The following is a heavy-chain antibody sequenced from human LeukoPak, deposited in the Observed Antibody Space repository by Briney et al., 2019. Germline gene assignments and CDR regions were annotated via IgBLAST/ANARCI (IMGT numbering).Heavy chain of an antibody. CDR1: GYTFTRYY. CDR3: ASNDRVVVTASYYYYGMDV. Sequence: GASVKVSCKASGYTFTRYYMHWVRQAPGQGLEWMGIINPSGGSASYAQKFQGRVTMTRDTSTSTVYMELSSLRSEDTAVYYCASNDRVVVTASYYYYGMDVWGQGTTVTVSS. CDR2: INPSGGSA. D-gene: IGHD2-21*02. V-gene: IGHV1-46*01. J-gene: IGHJ6*02.